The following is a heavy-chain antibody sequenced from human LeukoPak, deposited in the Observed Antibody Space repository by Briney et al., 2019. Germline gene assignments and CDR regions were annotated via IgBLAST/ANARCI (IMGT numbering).Heavy chain of an antibody. Sequence: GGSLRLSCAPSGLSFGSYTMSSVPQAPGKGLEWVAAISSDGTTTNYADSVKGRFTISRENTLYLQMDSLRAEDTATYYCAKTTLSPHRSSSGPRRGSHSYYYFMDVWGGGTTVTVSS. CDR3: AKTTLSPHRSSSGPRRGSHSYYYFMDV. J-gene: IGHJ6*03. V-gene: IGHV3-23*01. D-gene: IGHD6-6*01. CDR1: GLSFGSYT. CDR2: ISSDGTTT.